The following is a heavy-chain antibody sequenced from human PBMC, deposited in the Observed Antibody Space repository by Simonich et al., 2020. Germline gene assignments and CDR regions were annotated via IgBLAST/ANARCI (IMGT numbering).Heavy chain of an antibody. D-gene: IGHD4-4*01. V-gene: IGHV3-74*01. Sequence: EVQLVESGGGLFQPGGSLRLSCAASGFPFSSYWRHGVRQSPGKGLGWVSRINSDGSSTSYADSVKGRFTISRDNAKNTLYLQMNSLRAEDTAVYYCARDYSNYDAFDIWGQGTMVTVSS. CDR3: ARDYSNYDAFDI. J-gene: IGHJ3*02. CDR2: INSDGSST. CDR1: GFPFSSYW.